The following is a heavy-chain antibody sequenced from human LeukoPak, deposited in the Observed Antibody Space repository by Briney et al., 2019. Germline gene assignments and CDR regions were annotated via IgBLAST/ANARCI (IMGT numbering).Heavy chain of an antibody. CDR3: TRGLSYYASGSYLY. CDR2: IRTKAYGGTT. Sequence: PGRSLRLSCTASGFTFGDYVMSWVRQAPGKGLEWVGFIRTKAYGGTTQYAASVKGRFTISRDDSINVAYLEMNSLQTEDTAMYYCTRGLSYYASGSYLYWGRGTLVTVSS. CDR1: GFTFGDYV. J-gene: IGHJ4*02. V-gene: IGHV3-49*04. D-gene: IGHD3-10*01.